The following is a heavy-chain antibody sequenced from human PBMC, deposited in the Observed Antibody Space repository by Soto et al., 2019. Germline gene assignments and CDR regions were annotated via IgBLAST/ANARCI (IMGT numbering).Heavy chain of an antibody. V-gene: IGHV1-46*03. D-gene: IGHD2-2*02. J-gene: IGHJ4*02. CDR1: GYTFTSYY. Sequence: ASVKVSCKASGYTFTSYYMHWVRQAPGQGLEWMGIINPSGGSTSYAQKFQGRVTMTRDTSTSTVYMELSSLRSEDTAVYYCARDRRRTLENIHFDYWGQGTLVTVSS. CDR2: INPSGGST. CDR3: ARDRRRTLENIHFDY.